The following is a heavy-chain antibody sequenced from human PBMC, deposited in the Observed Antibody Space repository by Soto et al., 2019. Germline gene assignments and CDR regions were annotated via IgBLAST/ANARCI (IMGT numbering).Heavy chain of an antibody. CDR2: IRSKANSYAT. V-gene: IGHV3-73*01. CDR3: GKGRSYYYYYGVDV. J-gene: IGHJ6*02. CDR1: GFTFSGSA. Sequence: PGGSLRLSCAASGFTFSGSAMHWVRQASGKGLEWVGRIRSKANSYATAYAASVKGRFTISRDNSKSTLYLQMNSLRAEDTAVYYCGKGRSYYYYYGVDVWGQGTTVTVSS. D-gene: IGHD1-26*01.